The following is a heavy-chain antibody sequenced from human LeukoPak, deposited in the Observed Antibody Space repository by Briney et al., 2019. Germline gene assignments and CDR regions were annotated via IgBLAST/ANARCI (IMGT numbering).Heavy chain of an antibody. J-gene: IGHJ4*02. Sequence: ASVKVSCKASGYTFTSYDINWVRQATGQGLEWMGWMNPNSGSTGYAQKFQGRVTITRNTSISTAYMELGSLRSEDTAVYYCARGLTIFGVVSMDGYWGQGTLVTVSS. CDR3: ARGLTIFGVVSMDGY. CDR1: GYTFTSYD. V-gene: IGHV1-8*03. D-gene: IGHD3-3*01. CDR2: MNPNSGST.